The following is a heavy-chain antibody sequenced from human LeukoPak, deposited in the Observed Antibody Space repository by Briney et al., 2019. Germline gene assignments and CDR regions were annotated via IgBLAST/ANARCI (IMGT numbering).Heavy chain of an antibody. D-gene: IGHD3-10*01. CDR3: AKDVGLSKFGESDVDY. CDR1: GFTFSSYS. J-gene: IGHJ4*02. CDR2: ISSSSSYI. V-gene: IGHV3-21*01. Sequence: PGGSLRLSCAASGFTFSSYSMNWVRQAPGKGLEWVSSISSSSSYIYYADSVKGRFTISRDNSKNTLYLQMNSLRAEDTAVYYCAKDVGLSKFGESDVDYWGQGTLVTVSS.